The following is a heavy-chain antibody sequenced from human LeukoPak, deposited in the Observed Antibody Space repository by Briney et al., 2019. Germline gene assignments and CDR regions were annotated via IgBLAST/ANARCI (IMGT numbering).Heavy chain of an antibody. J-gene: IGHJ4*02. Sequence: GGSLRLSCAASGFTVSSNYMSWVRQAPRKGLEWVSVIYSGGSTYYADSVKGRFTISRDNSKNTLYLQMNSLRAEDTAVYYSAREGRLGPFDYWGQGTLVTVSS. CDR3: AREGRLGPFDY. CDR1: GFTVSSNY. D-gene: IGHD3-10*01. V-gene: IGHV3-53*01. CDR2: IYSGGST.